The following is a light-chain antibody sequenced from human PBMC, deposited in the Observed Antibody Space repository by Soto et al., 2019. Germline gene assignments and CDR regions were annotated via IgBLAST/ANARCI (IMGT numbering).Light chain of an antibody. CDR1: SSDVGGYNY. CDR2: DGS. J-gene: IGLJ2*01. Sequence: QSALTQPASVSGSPGQSITISCTGTSSDVGGYNYVSWYQPHPAKAPKLMIYDGSDRPSGISNRFSGSKSGNTASLTSAGLQAEDEADYYCSSYTSSNTLVFGGGTELTVL. CDR3: SSYTSSNTLV. V-gene: IGLV2-14*01.